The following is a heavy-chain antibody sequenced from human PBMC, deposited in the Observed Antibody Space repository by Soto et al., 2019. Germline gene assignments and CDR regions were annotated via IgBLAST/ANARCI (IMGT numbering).Heavy chain of an antibody. CDR1: GFTFSSYS. V-gene: IGHV3-21*01. CDR2: ISSSSSYI. J-gene: IGHJ4*02. D-gene: IGHD6-19*01. Sequence: PGGSLRLSCAASGFTFSSYSMNWVRQAPGKGLEWVSSISSSSSYIYYADSVKGRFTISRDNAKNSLYLQMNSLRAEDTAVYYCARDKWLVIGAYDYWGQGTLVTVSS. CDR3: ARDKWLVIGAYDY.